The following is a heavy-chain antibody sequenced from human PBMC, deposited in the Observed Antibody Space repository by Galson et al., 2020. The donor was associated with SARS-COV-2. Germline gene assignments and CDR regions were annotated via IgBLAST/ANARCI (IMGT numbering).Heavy chain of an antibody. CDR1: GGSISSSSYY. D-gene: IGHD2-2*01. CDR2: IYYSGGT. J-gene: IGHJ5*02. CDR3: ARLVTAGAIGGNWFDP. V-gene: IGHV4-39*01. Sequence: SETLSLTCTVSGGSISSSSYYWGWIRQPPGKGLEWIGTIYYSGGTYYNPSLKSRVTISVDTSKNQFSLKLSSVTAADTAVYYCARLVTAGAIGGNWFDPWGQGTLVTVSS.